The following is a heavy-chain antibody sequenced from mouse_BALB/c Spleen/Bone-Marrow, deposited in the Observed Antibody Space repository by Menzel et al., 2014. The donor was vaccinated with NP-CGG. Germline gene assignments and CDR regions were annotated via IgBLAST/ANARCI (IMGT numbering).Heavy chain of an antibody. CDR1: GYTFXSYY. V-gene: IGHV1S81*02. CDR3: TTSRGYNWFAY. CDR2: INPSNGGA. Sequence: QVQLKQSGAELVKPGASVKLSCKASGYTFXSYYMYWVKQRPGRGLEWIGEINPSNGGADFNEKFKIKATLTVDKSSSTAYMQLSSLTSEDSAVYYCTTSRGYNWFAYWGQGTLVTVSA. D-gene: IGHD2-2*01. J-gene: IGHJ3*01.